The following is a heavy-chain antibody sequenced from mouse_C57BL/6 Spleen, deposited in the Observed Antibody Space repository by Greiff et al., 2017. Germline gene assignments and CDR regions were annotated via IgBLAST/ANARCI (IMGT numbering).Heavy chain of an antibody. CDR3: ARVDAPYYFDY. V-gene: IGHV1-4*01. J-gene: IGHJ2*01. CDR1: GYTFTSYT. Sequence: VQRVESGAELARPGASVKMSCKASGYTFTSYTMHWVKQRPGQGLEWIGYINPSSGYTKYNQKFKDKATLTADKSSSTAYMQLSSLTSEDSAVYYCARVDAPYYFDYWGQGTTLTVSS. CDR2: INPSSGYT.